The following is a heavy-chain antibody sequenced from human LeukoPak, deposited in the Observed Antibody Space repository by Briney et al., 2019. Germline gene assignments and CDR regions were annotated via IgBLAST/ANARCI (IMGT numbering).Heavy chain of an antibody. J-gene: IGHJ4*02. Sequence: GGSRRLSWAASGFTFSSYAMSWVRQAPGKGLKWASPISGSGGSTYYADSVKGRFTISRDNSKNTLYLQMNSLRAEDTAVYYCAKAGVLRYFDWSHDYWGQGTLVTVSS. CDR1: GFTFSSYA. CDR2: ISGSGGST. D-gene: IGHD3-9*01. CDR3: AKAGVLRYFDWSHDY. V-gene: IGHV3-23*01.